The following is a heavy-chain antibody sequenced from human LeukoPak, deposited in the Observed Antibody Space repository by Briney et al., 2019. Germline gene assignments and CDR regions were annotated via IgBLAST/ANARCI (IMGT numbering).Heavy chain of an antibody. CDR1: GGSLSSSSYY. V-gene: IGHV4-39*01. CDR2: IYYSGST. Sequence: SETLSLTCTVSGGSLSSSSYYWGWIRQPPGKGLEWIGSIYYSGSTYYNPSLKGRVTISVDTSKNQFSLKLSSVTAADTAVYYCARSRGFLEWLSIDYWGQGTLVTVSS. CDR3: ARSRGFLEWLSIDY. D-gene: IGHD3-3*01. J-gene: IGHJ4*02.